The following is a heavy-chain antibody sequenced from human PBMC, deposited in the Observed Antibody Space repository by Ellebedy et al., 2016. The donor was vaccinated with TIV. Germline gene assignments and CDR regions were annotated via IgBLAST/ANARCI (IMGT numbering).Heavy chain of an antibody. CDR3: ARGKSGTYIHHAFDY. V-gene: IGHV1-2*02. J-gene: IGHJ4*02. D-gene: IGHD1-14*01. CDR2: TNPNIDGT. Sequence: AASVTVSCKASGYTFTGYYVHWVRQAPGQGLEWMGWTNPNIDGTKSAQKFQGRVTLTRDTSINTAYMELSRLRSDDTAMYYCARGKSGTYIHHAFDYWGQGTLVTVSS. CDR1: GYTFTGYY.